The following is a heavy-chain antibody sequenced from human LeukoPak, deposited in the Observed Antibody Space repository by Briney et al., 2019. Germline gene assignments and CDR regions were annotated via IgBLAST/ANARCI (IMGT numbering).Heavy chain of an antibody. CDR1: GFTFSIYA. J-gene: IGHJ4*02. D-gene: IGHD3-22*01. Sequence: GGSLRLSCAASGFTFSIYAMSWVRQAPGKGLEWVSAISGSGGSTYYADSVKGRFTISRDNSKNTLYLQMNSLRAEDTAVYYCAKENGYYYDSSVLLGYWGQGTLVTVSS. CDR2: ISGSGGST. V-gene: IGHV3-23*01. CDR3: AKENGYYYDSSVLLGY.